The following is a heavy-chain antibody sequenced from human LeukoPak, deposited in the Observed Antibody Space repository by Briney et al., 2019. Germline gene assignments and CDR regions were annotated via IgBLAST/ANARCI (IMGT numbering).Heavy chain of an antibody. V-gene: IGHV4-34*01. CDR2: INHSGST. J-gene: IGHJ3*02. D-gene: IGHD7-27*01. CDR1: GGSFSGYY. Sequence: SETLSLTCAVYGGSFSGYYWSWIRQPPGKGLEWIGEINHSGSTNYNPPLKSRVTISVDTSKNQFSLKLSSVTAADTAVYYCARYLTGDAFDIWGQGTMVTVSS. CDR3: ARYLTGDAFDI.